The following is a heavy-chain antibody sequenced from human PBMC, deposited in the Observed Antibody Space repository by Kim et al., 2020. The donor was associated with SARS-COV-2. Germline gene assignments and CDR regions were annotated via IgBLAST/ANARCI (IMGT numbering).Heavy chain of an antibody. V-gene: IGHV4-31*03. Sequence: SETLSLTCTVSGGSISSGGYYWSWIRQHPGKGLEWIGYIYYSGSTYYNPSLKSRVTISVDTSKNQFSLKLSSVTAADTAVYYCARGGYYDSSGYYARFDYWGQGTLVTVSS. CDR2: IYYSGST. CDR3: ARGGYYDSSGYYARFDY. D-gene: IGHD3-22*01. CDR1: GGSISSGGYY. J-gene: IGHJ4*02.